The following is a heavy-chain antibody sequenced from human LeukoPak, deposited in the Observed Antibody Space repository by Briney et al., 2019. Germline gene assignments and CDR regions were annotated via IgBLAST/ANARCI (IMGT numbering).Heavy chain of an antibody. CDR2: ISGSGGST. D-gene: IGHD5-12*01. J-gene: IGHJ4*02. CDR3: AKDLSEYSGYDYDY. CDR1: GFTFSSYA. Sequence: PGGSLRLSCAASGFTFSSYAMSWVRQAPGKGLEWVSAISGSGGSTYYADSVKGRFTISRDNSKNTLYLQMNSLRAEDTAVYYCAKDLSEYSGYDYDYWGQGTLVTVSS. V-gene: IGHV3-23*01.